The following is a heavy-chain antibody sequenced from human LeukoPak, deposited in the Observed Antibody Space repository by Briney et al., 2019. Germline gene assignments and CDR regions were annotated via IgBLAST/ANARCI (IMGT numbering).Heavy chain of an antibody. CDR3: ARVVRGVVTSNWIDP. CDR1: GDSMNTYY. V-gene: IGHV4-59*01. D-gene: IGHD3-10*02. CDR2: ISSSGTS. J-gene: IGHJ5*02. Sequence: SETLSLTCTVSGDSMNTYYWTWIRQTPGKELEWIGFISSSGTSNDNPSLKSRVSISIDTSKNQFSLTLSSVTPADTAVYYCARVVRGVVTSNWIDPCGQGTLVSVSS.